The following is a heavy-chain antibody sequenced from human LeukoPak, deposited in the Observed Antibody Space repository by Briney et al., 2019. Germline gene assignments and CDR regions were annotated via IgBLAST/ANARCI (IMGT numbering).Heavy chain of an antibody. V-gene: IGHV3-7*01. J-gene: IGHJ4*02. CDR1: GFSFTTYW. D-gene: IGHD4-17*01. CDR2: IKQDGTEK. Sequence: PGESLRLSCAASGFSFTTYWMSWVRQAPGKGPEWVANIKQDGTEKYYVDSVKGRFTISRDNAKNSLYLQMNSLRADDTAIYYCARSNLDGDYGDYRPYDYWGQGTLVTVSS. CDR3: ARSNLDGDYGDYRPYDY.